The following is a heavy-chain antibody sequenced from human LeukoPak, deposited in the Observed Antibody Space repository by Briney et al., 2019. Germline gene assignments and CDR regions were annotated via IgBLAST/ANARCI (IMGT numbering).Heavy chain of an antibody. D-gene: IGHD3-3*01. CDR2: ISAYNGNT. Sequence: GASVKVSCKASGYTFTSYGISWVRQAPGQGLEWMGWISAYNGNTNYAQKLQGRVTMTTDTSTSTAYMELRSLRSDDTAVYYCARELTYYDFWSGYLSFDYWGQGTLVTVSS. V-gene: IGHV1-18*01. CDR1: GYTFTSYG. J-gene: IGHJ4*02. CDR3: ARELTYYDFWSGYLSFDY.